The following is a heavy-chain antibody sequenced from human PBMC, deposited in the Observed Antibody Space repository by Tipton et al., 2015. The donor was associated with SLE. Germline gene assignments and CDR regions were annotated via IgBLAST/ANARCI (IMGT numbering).Heavy chain of an antibody. D-gene: IGHD1-1*01. CDR2: IGGSGTSK. V-gene: IGHV3-23*01. CDR3: ARGPTGATIIRWFDT. Sequence: SLRLSCAASGFTFSSYGMSWVRQAPGKGLEWVSSIGGSGTSKYYADSVRGRITISRDNSKNTLYLQMNSLRVEDTAIYYCARGPTGATIIRWFDTWGQGGLVTVSS. J-gene: IGHJ5*02. CDR1: GFTFSSYG.